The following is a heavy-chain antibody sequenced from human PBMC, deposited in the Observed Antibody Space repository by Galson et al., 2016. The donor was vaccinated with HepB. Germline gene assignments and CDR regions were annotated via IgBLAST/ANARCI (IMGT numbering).Heavy chain of an antibody. D-gene: IGHD6-19*01. V-gene: IGHV3-33*01. J-gene: IGHJ3*01. Sequence: SLRLSCAASGFTFSRHGMHWVRQAPGKGLEWVAVIWHDGSNKYYADSVKGRFTISKDNSKSTVYLQMNSLRVEDSAVYYCAREGVDTSGWFAIDVWGQGTMVTVSS. CDR3: AREGVDTSGWFAIDV. CDR2: IWHDGSNK. CDR1: GFTFSRHG.